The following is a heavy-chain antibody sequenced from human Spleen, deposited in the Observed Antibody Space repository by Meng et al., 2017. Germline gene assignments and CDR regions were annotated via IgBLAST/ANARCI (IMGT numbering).Heavy chain of an antibody. Sequence: GESLKISCVASGFTFSSCGMAWVRQAPGKGLEWVSTINNGGDNRHYADSVKGRFIISRDNSKDTFYLQMNSLRAEDTAVYYCARDPNHGDPGVRDNWAQGTLVTVSS. D-gene: IGHD4-17*01. CDR2: INNGGDNR. CDR1: GFTFSSCG. CDR3: ARDPNHGDPGVRDN. J-gene: IGHJ4*02. V-gene: IGHV3-23*05.